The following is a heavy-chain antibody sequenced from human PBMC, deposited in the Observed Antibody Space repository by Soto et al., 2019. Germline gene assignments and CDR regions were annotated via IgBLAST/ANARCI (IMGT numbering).Heavy chain of an antibody. Sequence: EVQLVESGGGLVQPGRSLRLSCAASAFTFGDYAMHWVRQAPEKGLEWVSCISWNSGNIVYVDSVEGRFTISRDNAKNSLYLQMNSLRPEDTAFYYCAKGYTTSCFAHSDFWGQGALVTVSS. J-gene: IGHJ4*02. CDR3: AKGYTTSCFAHSDF. CDR1: AFTFGDYA. V-gene: IGHV3-9*01. D-gene: IGHD2-2*01. CDR2: ISWNSGNI.